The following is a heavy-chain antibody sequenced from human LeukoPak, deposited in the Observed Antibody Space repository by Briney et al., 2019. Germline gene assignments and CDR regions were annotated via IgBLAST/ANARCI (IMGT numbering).Heavy chain of an antibody. Sequence: GGSLRLSCAASGFTFSSYSMNWVRQAPGKGLKWVSSISSSSSYIYYADSVKGRFTISRDNAKNSLYLQMNSLRAEDTAVYYCARDIGYCSSTSCSVGFDYWGQGTLVTVSS. J-gene: IGHJ4*02. D-gene: IGHD2-2*01. V-gene: IGHV3-21*01. CDR2: ISSSSSYI. CDR1: GFTFSSYS. CDR3: ARDIGYCSSTSCSVGFDY.